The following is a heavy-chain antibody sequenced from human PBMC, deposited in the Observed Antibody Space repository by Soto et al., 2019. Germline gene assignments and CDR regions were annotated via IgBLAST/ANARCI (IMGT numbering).Heavy chain of an antibody. CDR1: GFIPSDCA. D-gene: IGHD7-27*01. CDR3: ARDLSWGSNWYYYMDV. V-gene: IGHV3-48*01. CDR2: ISSSSSVI. Sequence: RGAPRHSCGTSGFIPSDCALNLGRQAPGKGLEWVSYISSSSSVIDYADSVKGRFTVSRDNARNSLYLQMNSLRAEDTAVYYCARDLSWGSNWYYYMDVWGKGTTVTVSS. J-gene: IGHJ6*03.